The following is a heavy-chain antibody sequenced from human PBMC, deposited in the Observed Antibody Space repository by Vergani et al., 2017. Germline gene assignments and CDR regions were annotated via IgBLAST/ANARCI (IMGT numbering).Heavy chain of an antibody. CDR3: AKGGWNYWFDS. CDR2: INTNGDYT. Sequence: VQLVESGGGVVQPGESLRLSCAASGFPFSTYGMHWVRQAPGKGLEWVSTINTNGDYTRYGDSVKGRFTISRDNSKSTLYLQMNSLRAEDTAIYYCAKGGWNYWFDSWGQGTLVIVS. CDR1: GFPFSTYG. J-gene: IGHJ5*01. V-gene: IGHV3-23*04. D-gene: IGHD1-1*01.